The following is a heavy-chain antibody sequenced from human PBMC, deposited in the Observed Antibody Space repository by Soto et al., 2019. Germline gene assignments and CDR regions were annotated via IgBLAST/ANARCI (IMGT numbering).Heavy chain of an antibody. CDR2: IYYTGGT. CDR1: GDSISSYY. V-gene: IGHV4-59*01. J-gene: IGHJ4*02. D-gene: IGHD3-10*01. Sequence: SETLSLTCTVSGDSISSYYWSWIRQPPGKGLEWIGYIYYTGGTNYNPSLKSRVAISVDTSKNQFTLKLSSVTPADTAVYYCARVITMVRDWGQGTLVTVSS. CDR3: ARVITMVRD.